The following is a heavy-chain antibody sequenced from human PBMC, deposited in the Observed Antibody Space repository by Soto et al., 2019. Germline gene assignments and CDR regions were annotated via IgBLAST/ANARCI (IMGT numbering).Heavy chain of an antibody. J-gene: IGHJ4*02. CDR1: GFSLTTSGVG. V-gene: IGHV2-5*02. CDR2: IYWDDDK. Sequence: QITLKESGPTVVNPTETLTLTCTFSGFSLTTSGVGVGWVRQSPGKAPEWLALIYWDDDKRYSTSLKSRLTITKDTSKNQVVLTMANVDTAETATYYCAHRVLRTVFGLVTTTAIYFDFWGQGTPVVVSS. CDR3: AHRVLRTVFGLVTTTAIYFDF. D-gene: IGHD3-3*01.